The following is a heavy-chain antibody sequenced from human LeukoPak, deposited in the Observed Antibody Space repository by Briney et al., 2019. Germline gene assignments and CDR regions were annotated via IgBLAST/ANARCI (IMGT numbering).Heavy chain of an antibody. J-gene: IGHJ4*02. V-gene: IGHV3-23*01. CDR1: GFTFSSYA. Sequence: HPGASLRLSCAASGFTFSSYAISWVRQAPGKGLGWVSAISGSGGSTYYADSVKGRFTISRDNSKNTLYLQMNSLRAEDTAVYYCAKDVGATRFDYWGQGTLVTVSS. CDR3: AKDVGATRFDY. CDR2: ISGSGGST. D-gene: IGHD1-26*01.